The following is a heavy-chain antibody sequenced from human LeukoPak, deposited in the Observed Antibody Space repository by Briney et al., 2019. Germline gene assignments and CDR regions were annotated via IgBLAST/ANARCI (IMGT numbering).Heavy chain of an antibody. Sequence: GGSLRLSCAASGFTFDDYGMSWVRQAPGKGLEWVSGINWNGGSTGYADSVKGRFTISRDNAKNSLYLQMNSLRAEDAALYYCARGKYNWNDDYYYYYMDVWGKGTTVTVSS. V-gene: IGHV3-20*04. D-gene: IGHD1-1*01. CDR1: GFTFDDYG. J-gene: IGHJ6*03. CDR3: ARGKYNWNDDYYYYYMDV. CDR2: INWNGGST.